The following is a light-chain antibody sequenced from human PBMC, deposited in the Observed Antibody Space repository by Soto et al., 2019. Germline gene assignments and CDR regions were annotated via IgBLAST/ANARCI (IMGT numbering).Light chain of an antibody. V-gene: IGKV4-1*01. J-gene: IGKJ1*01. CDR2: WAS. CDR3: QQYYSTPQT. CDR1: QSVLYSSNNKNY. Sequence: DIVMTQSPESLAVSLGERATINCKSSQSVLYSSNNKNYLAWYQQKPGQHPKLLIAWASTRESGVPDRFSCSGSGSDFTLTISTLQAEDVAVYYCQQYYSTPQTFGQGTKVEIK.